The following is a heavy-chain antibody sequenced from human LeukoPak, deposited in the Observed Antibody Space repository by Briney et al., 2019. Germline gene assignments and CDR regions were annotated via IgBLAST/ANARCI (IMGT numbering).Heavy chain of an antibody. CDR3: AKDRMTVFES. CDR2: IIPIFGTA. D-gene: IGHD2-21*02. V-gene: IGHV1-69*06. CDR1: GGTFSSYA. J-gene: IGHJ4*02. Sequence: SVKVSCKASGGTFSSYAISWVRQAPGQGLEWMGGIIPIFGTANYAQKFQGRVTITADKSTSTAYMELTNLRPDDTAVYFCAKDRMTVFESWGQGTLVTVSS.